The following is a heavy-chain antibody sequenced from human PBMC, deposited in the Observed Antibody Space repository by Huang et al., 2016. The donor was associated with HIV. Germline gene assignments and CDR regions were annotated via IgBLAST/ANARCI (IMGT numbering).Heavy chain of an antibody. CDR2: VFYSGST. V-gene: IGHV4-39*01. CDR1: GGSISNSNYY. Sequence: QLQLQESGPGLVKPSETLSLNCTVSGGSISNSNYYWGGIRQPPGKGLEWIGSVFYSGSTYYNPSLKIRVTISVDTSKNQFSLSLSSVTAADTAVYFCARQVGDSGYDVFLYCASDCYDAKFDYWGQGTLVTVSS. D-gene: IGHD2-21*02. J-gene: IGHJ4*02. CDR3: ARQVGDSGYDVFLYCASDCYDAKFDY.